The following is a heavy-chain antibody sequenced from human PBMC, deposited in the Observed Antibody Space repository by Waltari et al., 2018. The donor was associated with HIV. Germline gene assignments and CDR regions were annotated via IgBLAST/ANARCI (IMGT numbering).Heavy chain of an antibody. D-gene: IGHD3-10*01. CDR3: AKDRSGNYYNPWFDP. J-gene: IGHJ5*02. CDR2: ISWNGGGI. CDR1: GFTFDDHA. Sequence: EVQLVESGGGLVQAGRSLSLSSEASGFTFDDHAMHCLRQVPGKGLEWVLGISWNGGGIGYADSVKGRFTISRDNAKNSLYLQMNSLRAEDTAMYYCAKDRSGNYYNPWFDPWGQGTLVTVSS. V-gene: IGHV3-9*01.